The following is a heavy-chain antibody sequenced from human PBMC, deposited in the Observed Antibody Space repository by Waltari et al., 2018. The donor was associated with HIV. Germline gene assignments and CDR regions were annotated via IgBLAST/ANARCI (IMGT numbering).Heavy chain of an antibody. J-gene: IGHJ5*02. CDR2: ISWNSFNI. V-gene: IGHV3-9*01. Sequence: EVQLVESGGGLVQPGRSLRLSCAASGFSFDDYAMHWVRQAPGKGLEWVSGISWNSFNIGYADSVKGRFTISRDNAKNSLYLQMNSLRAEDTALYYCAKDVNPLLGSINWFDPWGQGTLVTVSS. CDR3: AKDVNPLLGSINWFDP. D-gene: IGHD2-2*01. CDR1: GFSFDDYA.